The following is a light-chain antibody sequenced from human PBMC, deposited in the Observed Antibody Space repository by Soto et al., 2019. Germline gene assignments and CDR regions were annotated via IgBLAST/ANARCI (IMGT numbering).Light chain of an antibody. CDR3: QQRSNWPPLLT. J-gene: IGKJ4*01. CDR1: QSVSSY. Sequence: EIVLTQSPATLSLSPGERATLSCRASQSVSSYLAWYQQKPGQAPRLLIYDASNRATGIPARFSGSGSGTGFTLTISSLEPEDFAVYYCQQRSNWPPLLTFGGGTKVEIK. CDR2: DAS. V-gene: IGKV3-11*01.